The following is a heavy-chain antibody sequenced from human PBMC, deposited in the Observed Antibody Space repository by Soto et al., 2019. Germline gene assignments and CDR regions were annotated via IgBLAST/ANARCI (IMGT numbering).Heavy chain of an antibody. Sequence: ASVKVSCKASGYTFTSYAMHWVRQAPGQRLERMGWINAGNGNTKYSKKFQGRVTITRDTSASTAYMELSSLRSEDTAVYYCARDTETYSSSWYESYNWFDPWGQGTLVTVSS. D-gene: IGHD6-13*01. CDR2: INAGNGNT. CDR1: GYTFTSYA. J-gene: IGHJ5*02. CDR3: ARDTETYSSSWYESYNWFDP. V-gene: IGHV1-3*01.